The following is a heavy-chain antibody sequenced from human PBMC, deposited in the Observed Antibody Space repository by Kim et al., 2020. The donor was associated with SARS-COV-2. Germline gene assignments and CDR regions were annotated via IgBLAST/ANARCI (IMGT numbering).Heavy chain of an antibody. CDR3: AKKWDIVVVPAATDY. D-gene: IGHD2-2*01. J-gene: IGHJ4*02. CDR1: GFTFSSYA. Sequence: GGSLRLSCAASGFTFSSYAMSWVRQAPGKGLEWVSAISGSGGSTYYADSVKGRFTISRDNSKNTLYLQMNSLRAEDTAVYYCAKKWDIVVVPAATDYWGQGTLVTVSS. V-gene: IGHV3-23*01. CDR2: ISGSGGST.